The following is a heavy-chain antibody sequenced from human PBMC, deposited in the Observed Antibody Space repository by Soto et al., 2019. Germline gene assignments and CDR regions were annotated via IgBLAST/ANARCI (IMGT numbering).Heavy chain of an antibody. CDR3: VRDGNAYQLDY. D-gene: IGHD3-16*01. V-gene: IGHV3-72*01. CDR1: GFTFSDHY. CDR2: IRNKANSYTA. J-gene: IGHJ4*02. Sequence: PGGSLRLSCAASGFTFSDHYMDWVRQASGKGLEWVGRIRNKANSYTAEYAASVKGRFTISRDDSKNSLYLQMNGLKIEDTDLYYCVRDGNAYQLDYWGQGT.